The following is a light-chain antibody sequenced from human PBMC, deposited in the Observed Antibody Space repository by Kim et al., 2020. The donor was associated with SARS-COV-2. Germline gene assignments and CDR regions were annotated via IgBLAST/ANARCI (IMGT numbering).Light chain of an antibody. CDR1: QNITTW. CDR2: KAS. J-gene: IGKJ1*01. CDR3: QQYDTNRT. V-gene: IGKV1-5*03. Sequence: DIQMTQSPFTLSASVGDRVRITCRASQNITTWLAWFQQKPGRAPKRLIYKASNLESGVPSRFSGSGSGTEFTLIISSLQPDDFATYYCQQYDTNRTFGQGTKVDIK.